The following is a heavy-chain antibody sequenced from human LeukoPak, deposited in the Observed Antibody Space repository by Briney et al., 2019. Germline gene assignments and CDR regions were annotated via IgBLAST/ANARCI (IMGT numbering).Heavy chain of an antibody. CDR2: ISAYNGDT. Sequence: ASVKVSCKASGYRFSNYGITWVRQAPGQGLECMGWISAYNGDTNYAQNFQGRLTMTTDTSTNTAYRELRSLRSDDTAVYYCARVGSPDSVNSGWKLFFDYWGQGTLVTVSS. CDR1: GYRFSNYG. J-gene: IGHJ4*02. V-gene: IGHV1-18*01. CDR3: ARVGSPDSVNSGWKLFFDY. D-gene: IGHD6-19*01.